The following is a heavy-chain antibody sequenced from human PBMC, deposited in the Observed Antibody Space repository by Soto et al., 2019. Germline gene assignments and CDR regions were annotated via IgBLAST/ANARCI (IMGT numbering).Heavy chain of an antibody. J-gene: IGHJ4*02. Sequence: QVQLQQWGPGLLKPSETLSLNCAVTGGSLSGYYWSWIRQAPGKGLEWIGEVKDGGHTNYSPSLRGRFTISSDTSNNQFSLMLNSVTAADTGVYYCARGQEGVVATHWDQGSLVTVSS. CDR3: ARGQEGVVATH. V-gene: IGHV4-34*01. D-gene: IGHD5-12*01. CDR2: VKDGGHT. CDR1: GGSLSGYY.